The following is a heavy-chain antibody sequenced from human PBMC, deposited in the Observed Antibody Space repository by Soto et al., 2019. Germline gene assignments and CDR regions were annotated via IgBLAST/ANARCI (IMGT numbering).Heavy chain of an antibody. CDR2: INAGNGNT. V-gene: IGHV1-3*01. CDR3: ARSRSGYYYDSSGYYQIDD. D-gene: IGHD3-22*01. CDR1: GYTFTSYA. J-gene: IGHJ4*02. Sequence: GASVKVSCKASGYTFTSYAMHWVRQAPGQRLEWMGWINAGNGNTKYSQKFQGRVTITRDTSASTAYMELSSLRSEDTAVYYCARSRSGYYYDSSGYYQIDDPGQGTRVTVSS.